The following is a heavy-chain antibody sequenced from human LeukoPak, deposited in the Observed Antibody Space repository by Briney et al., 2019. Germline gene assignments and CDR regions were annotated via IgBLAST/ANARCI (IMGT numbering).Heavy chain of an antibody. J-gene: IGHJ6*03. D-gene: IGHD2-2*01. Sequence: PSETLSLSCTVSGGSISSGGYYWSWIRQPPGKGLEWIGYIYHSGSTYYNPSLKSRVTISVDTSKNQFSLKLSSVTAADTAVYYCASSLDCSSTSCYRWDYYYYMDVWGKGTTVTVSS. CDR2: IYHSGST. V-gene: IGHV4-30-2*01. CDR3: ASSLDCSSTSCYRWDYYYYMDV. CDR1: GGSISSGGYY.